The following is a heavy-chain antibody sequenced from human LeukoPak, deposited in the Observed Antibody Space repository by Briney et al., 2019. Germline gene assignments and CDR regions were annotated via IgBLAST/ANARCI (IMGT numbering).Heavy chain of an antibody. J-gene: IGHJ4*02. Sequence: TGGSLRLSCAASGFTFSSYGMHWVRQAPGKGLEWVAVIWSDENNKYYADSVKGRFTISRDNSKNTLYLQMNSLRAEDTAVYFCAKQSAGSAAWYSLHYDFWGQGTQVTVSS. D-gene: IGHD6-13*01. CDR3: AKQSAGSAAWYSLHYDF. CDR1: GFTFSSYG. CDR2: IWSDENNK. V-gene: IGHV3-33*06.